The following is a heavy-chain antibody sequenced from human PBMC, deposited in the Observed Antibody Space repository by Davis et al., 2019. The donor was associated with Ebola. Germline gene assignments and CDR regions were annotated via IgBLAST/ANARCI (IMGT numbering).Heavy chain of an antibody. CDR3: ARWAVITPTAWDY. V-gene: IGHV1-18*01. CDR1: GGTFSSYA. D-gene: IGHD4-23*01. CDR2: ISAYNGNT. Sequence: ASVKVSCKASGGTFSSYAISWVRQAPGQGLEWLGWISAYNGNTNYAQKLQGRVTMTTDTSTNTAYMELRSLKSDDTAVYYCARWAVITPTAWDYWGQGTLVTVSS. J-gene: IGHJ4*02.